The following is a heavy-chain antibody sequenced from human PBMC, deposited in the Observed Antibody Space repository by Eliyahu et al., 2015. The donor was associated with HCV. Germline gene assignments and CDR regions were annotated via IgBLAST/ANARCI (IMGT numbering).Heavy chain of an antibody. Sequence: EVQILESGGGLVQPGGSLRLSCAASGLRLXSXVVNWVRQAPGRGLDWVSTVGGRGDDTFYADSVKVRFTISRDDSKNMVYLQMNTLRAEDTAIYYCARDEPFLAPGYWGQGTLVTVSS. D-gene: IGHD1-14*01. CDR1: GLRLXSXV. CDR2: VGGRGDDT. CDR3: ARDEPFLAPGY. J-gene: IGHJ4*02. V-gene: IGHV3-23*01.